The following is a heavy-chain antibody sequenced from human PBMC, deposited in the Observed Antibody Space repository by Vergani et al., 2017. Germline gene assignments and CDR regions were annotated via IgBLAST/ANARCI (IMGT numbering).Heavy chain of an antibody. Sequence: QLQLQESGSGLVKPSQTLSLTCAVSGGSISSGGYSWSWIRQPPGKGLEWIGYIYHSGNTYYNPSLKSRVTISVDRSKNQFSLKLSSVTAADTAVYYCAGVGCSSTSCYGYDAFDIWGQGTMVTVSS. V-gene: IGHV4-30-2*01. CDR3: AGVGCSSTSCYGYDAFDI. CDR2: IYHSGNT. CDR1: GGSISSGGYS. D-gene: IGHD2-2*01. J-gene: IGHJ3*02.